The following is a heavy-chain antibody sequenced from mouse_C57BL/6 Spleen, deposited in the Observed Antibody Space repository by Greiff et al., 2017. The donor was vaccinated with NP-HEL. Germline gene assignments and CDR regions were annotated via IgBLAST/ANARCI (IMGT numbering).Heavy chain of an antibody. CDR2: TYPRSGNT. D-gene: IGHD2-1*01. V-gene: IGHV1-81*01. CDR1: GYTFTSYG. CDR3: AKYGNSYPYFDY. J-gene: IGHJ2*01. Sequence: QVQLQQSGAELARPGASVKLSCKASGYTFTSYGISWVKQRTGQGLEWIGETYPRSGNTYYNEKFKGKATLTADKSSSTAYMELRSLTSEDSAVYFCAKYGNSYPYFDYWGQGTTLTVSS.